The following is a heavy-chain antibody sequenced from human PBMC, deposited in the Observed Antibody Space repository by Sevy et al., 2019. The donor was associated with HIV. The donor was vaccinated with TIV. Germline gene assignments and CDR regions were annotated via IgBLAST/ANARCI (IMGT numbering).Heavy chain of an antibody. CDR3: ARDSAETAALDY. Sequence: GGSPRLSCAASGFTFSSYTMNWVRQAPGKGLGWVSYISSGSRSIYYADSVKGRFTISRDNAKNSLYMQMNSLRDEDTAVYYCARDSAETAALDYWGQGTLVTVSS. CDR2: ISSGSRSI. J-gene: IGHJ4*02. V-gene: IGHV3-48*02. D-gene: IGHD5-18*01. CDR1: GFTFSSYT.